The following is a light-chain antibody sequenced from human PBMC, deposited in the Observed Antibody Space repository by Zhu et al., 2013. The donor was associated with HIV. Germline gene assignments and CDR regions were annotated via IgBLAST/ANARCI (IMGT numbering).Light chain of an antibody. CDR3: DSYTTRGTLGV. J-gene: IGLJ2*01. V-gene: IGLV2-8*01. Sequence: QSALTQPPSASGSPGQSVTISCTGTSSDVGTYNYVSWYQQHPGKAPKLMLYEVSKRPSGVPDRFSGSKSGNMASLTVSGLQAEDEADYYCDSYTTRGTLGVFGGGTKLTVL. CDR1: SSDVGTYNY. CDR2: EVS.